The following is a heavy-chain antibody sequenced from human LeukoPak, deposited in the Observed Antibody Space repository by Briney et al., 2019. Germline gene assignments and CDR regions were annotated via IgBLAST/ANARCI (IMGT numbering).Heavy chain of an antibody. Sequence: HSGGSLRLSCAASGFTFSNYWMSWVRQAPGKGLEWVANIKQDGSEKYYVDSVKGRFTISRDNAKNSLFLQMNSLRAEDTALYYCARDLTTVTTPGYWGQGTLVTVSS. D-gene: IGHD4-17*01. CDR1: GFTFSNYW. V-gene: IGHV3-7*01. J-gene: IGHJ4*02. CDR3: ARDLTTVTTPGY. CDR2: IKQDGSEK.